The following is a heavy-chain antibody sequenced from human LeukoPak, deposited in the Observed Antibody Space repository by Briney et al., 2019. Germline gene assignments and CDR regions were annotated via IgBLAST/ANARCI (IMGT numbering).Heavy chain of an antibody. CDR3: ARDRGVVTAIRWFDP. V-gene: IGHV4-38-2*02. CDR2: MYHSGST. CDR1: GYSISSGYY. J-gene: IGHJ5*02. D-gene: IGHD2-21*02. Sequence: SETLSLTCTVSGYSISSGYYWGWIRQPPGKGLEWIGSMYHSGSTYYNPSLKSRVTISVDTSKNQFSLKLSSVTAADTAVYYCARDRGVVTAIRWFDPWGQGTLATVSS.